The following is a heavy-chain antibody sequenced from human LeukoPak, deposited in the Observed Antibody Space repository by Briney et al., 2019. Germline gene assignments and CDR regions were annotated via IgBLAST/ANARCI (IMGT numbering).Heavy chain of an antibody. CDR2: IIPIFGTA. D-gene: IGHD1-26*01. CDR3: ARDRSRPAIVGATGYFDY. V-gene: IGHV1-69*01. J-gene: IGHJ4*02. CDR1: GGTFSSYA. Sequence: SVKVSCKASGGTFSSYAISWVRQAPGQGLEWMGGIIPIFGTANYTQKFQGRVTITADESTSTAYMELSSLRSEDTAVYYCARDRSRPAIVGATGYFDYWGQGTLVTVSS.